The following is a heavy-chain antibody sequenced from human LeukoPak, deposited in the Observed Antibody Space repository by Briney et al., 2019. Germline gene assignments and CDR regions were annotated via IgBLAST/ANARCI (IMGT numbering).Heavy chain of an antibody. Sequence: GGALRLSCAASGFTFRPYWMHWVRHAPGKGLAWVSRINGDESSTNYADFVKGRFTISRDNAKNTLYLQMNSLRADDTAIYYCTKDPNGDYIGAFDPWGQGTLVTVSS. J-gene: IGHJ5*02. V-gene: IGHV3-74*01. CDR3: TKDPNGDYIGAFDP. CDR2: INGDESST. D-gene: IGHD4-17*01. CDR1: GFTFRPYW.